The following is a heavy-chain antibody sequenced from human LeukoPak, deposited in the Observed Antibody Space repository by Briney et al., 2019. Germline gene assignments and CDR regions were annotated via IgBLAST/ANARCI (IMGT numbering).Heavy chain of an antibody. Sequence: GGSLRLSCAASGFTFSSYAMHWVRQAPGKGLEWVAVISYDGSNKYYADSVKGRFTISRDNSKNTLYLQMNSLRAEDTAVYYCAKCFQQWLVTYYFDYWGQGTLVTVSS. J-gene: IGHJ4*02. V-gene: IGHV3-30-3*02. CDR1: GFTFSSYA. D-gene: IGHD6-19*01. CDR3: AKCFQQWLVTYYFDY. CDR2: ISYDGSNK.